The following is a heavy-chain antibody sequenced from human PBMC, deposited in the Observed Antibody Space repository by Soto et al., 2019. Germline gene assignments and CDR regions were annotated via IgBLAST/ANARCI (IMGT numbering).Heavy chain of an antibody. CDR2: ISGSGGHT. D-gene: IGHD3-22*01. V-gene: IGHV3-23*01. CDR3: AKDGIYYDSPTESDS. J-gene: IGHJ4*02. CDR1: GFTFSSYV. Sequence: EVQLLESGGGLVQPGGSLRLSCAASGFTFSSYVMSWVRQAPGKGLGWVSAISGSGGHTYYADSVKGRFTISRDNSKNTFYLQMNSRRAEDTAVYFCAKDGIYYDSPTESDSWGKGTLVTVSS.